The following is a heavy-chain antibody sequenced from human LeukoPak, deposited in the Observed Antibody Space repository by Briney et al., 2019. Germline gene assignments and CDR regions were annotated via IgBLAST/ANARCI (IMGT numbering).Heavy chain of an antibody. CDR3: ARLADTTVANYYFDY. CDR2: IFISGGT. V-gene: IGHV4-4*09. J-gene: IGHJ4*02. D-gene: IGHD1-1*01. CDR1: GGSIRSYF. Sequence: PSETLSLTCTVSGGSIRSYFWSWIRQTPGKGPELIGYIFISGGTNYNPSLKSRVTMSEDTSKNQFSLELSSVTAADPAVYYCARLADTTVANYYFDYWGQGTLVTVSS.